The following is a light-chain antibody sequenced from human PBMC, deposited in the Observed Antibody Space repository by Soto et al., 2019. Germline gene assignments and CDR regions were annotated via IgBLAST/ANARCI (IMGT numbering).Light chain of an antibody. CDR3: SSYTGSTTLHYV. J-gene: IGLJ1*01. Sequence: QSALTQPASVSGSPGQSITISCTGTSSDVGGYNYVSWYQQHPGKAPKLLIYDVSNRPSGASNRFSGSKSGNTASLTISGLQDEDEADYYCSSYTGSTTLHYVFGTGTKLTVL. CDR1: SSDVGGYNY. CDR2: DVS. V-gene: IGLV2-14*01.